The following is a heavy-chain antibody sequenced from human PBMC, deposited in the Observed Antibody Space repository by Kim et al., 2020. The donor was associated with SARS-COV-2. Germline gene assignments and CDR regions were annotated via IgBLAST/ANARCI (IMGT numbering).Heavy chain of an antibody. CDR2: IYYSGST. D-gene: IGHD6-19*01. Sequence: SETLSLTCTVSGGSISSSSYYWGWIRQPPGKGLEWIGSIYYSGSTYYNPSLKSRVTISVDTSKNQFSLKLSSVTAADTAVYYCARHLHIAVAGLDYWGQGTLVTVSS. J-gene: IGHJ4*02. CDR1: GGSISSSSYY. CDR3: ARHLHIAVAGLDY. V-gene: IGHV4-39*01.